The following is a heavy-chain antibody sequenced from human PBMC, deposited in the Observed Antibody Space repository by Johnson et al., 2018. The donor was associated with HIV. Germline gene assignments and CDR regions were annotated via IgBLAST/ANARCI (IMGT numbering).Heavy chain of an antibody. J-gene: IGHJ3*02. V-gene: IGHV3-64*01. D-gene: IGHD5-18*01. CDR2: ISSDGGST. Sequence: VQLVESGGGLVQPGGSLRLSCAASGFTFSSYAMHWVRQAPGKGLEYVSAISSDGGSTYYANSVKGRFTISRDNSKNTLYLQMGSLRAEDMATYYCAKDREGGYSHGYGAFDIWGQGTMVTVSS. CDR3: AKDREGGYSHGYGAFDI. CDR1: GFTFSSYA.